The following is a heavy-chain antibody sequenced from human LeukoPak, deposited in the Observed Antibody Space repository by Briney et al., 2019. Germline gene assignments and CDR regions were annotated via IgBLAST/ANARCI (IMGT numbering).Heavy chain of an antibody. V-gene: IGHV4-39*07. J-gene: IGHJ4*01. CDR2: ISYSGTT. D-gene: IGHD2-21*01. CDR3: ARRADVWSTNVVRFFDY. Sequence: GSLRLSCAASGFTFSSYGMHWIRQTPGKELEWIATISYSGTTYYNPSLKSRVTISVGTSKNQFFLRVSSVTAADTAVYYCARRADVWSTNVVRFFDYWGHGTLVTVSS. CDR1: GFTFSSYG.